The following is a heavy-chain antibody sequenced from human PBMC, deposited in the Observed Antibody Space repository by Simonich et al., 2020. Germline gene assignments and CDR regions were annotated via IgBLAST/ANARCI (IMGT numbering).Heavy chain of an antibody. J-gene: IGHJ3*02. CDR1: GFTFSSYW. CDR2: IDSDGRST. D-gene: IGHD4-4*01. CDR3: ARDYSNYDAFDI. V-gene: IGHV3-74*01. Sequence: EVQLVESGGGLVQPGGSLRLSCAASGFTFSSYWMHWVRQAPGKGLVWVPLIDSDGRSTSYADSVKGRFPIARDNAKNTLYLQMNSLSAEDTAVYYCARDYSNYDAFDIWGQGTMVTVSS.